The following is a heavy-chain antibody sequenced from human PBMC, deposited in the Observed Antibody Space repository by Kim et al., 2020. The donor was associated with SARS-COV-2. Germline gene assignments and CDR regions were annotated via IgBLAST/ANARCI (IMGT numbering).Heavy chain of an antibody. D-gene: IGHD3-10*01. Sequence: SETLSLTCAVYGGSFSGYYWSWIRQPPGKGLEWIGEINHSGSTNYNPSLKSRVTQSVDTSKNQFSLKLSSVTAAETAVYYCASGRYRITMVRGDMVSNNWFDPWGQGTLVTVSS. CDR3: ASGRYRITMVRGDMVSNNWFDP. J-gene: IGHJ5*02. V-gene: IGHV4-34*01. CDR2: INHSGST. CDR1: GGSFSGYY.